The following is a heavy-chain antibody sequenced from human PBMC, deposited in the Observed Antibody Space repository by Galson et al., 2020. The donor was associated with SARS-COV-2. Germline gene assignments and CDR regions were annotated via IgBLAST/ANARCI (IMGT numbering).Heavy chain of an antibody. CDR2: ISYDGSNK. CDR1: EFTFSTYT. Sequence: GGSLRLSCAASEFTFSTYTMHWVRQAPGKGLEWVAVISYDGSNKYYADSVKGRFTISRDNSKNTLYLQMNSLRAEDTAVYYCARAVVLASFWLGNFFYGMDAWGKGPTVTVPA. D-gene: IGHD3-3*02. V-gene: IGHV3-30*04. CDR3: ARAVVLASFWLGNFFYGMDA. J-gene: IGHJ6*04.